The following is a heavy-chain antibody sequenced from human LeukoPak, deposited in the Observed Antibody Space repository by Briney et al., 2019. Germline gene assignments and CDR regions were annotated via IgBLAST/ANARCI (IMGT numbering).Heavy chain of an antibody. D-gene: IGHD3-3*01. CDR3: TTDPDPKTYYDFWSGYPRGV. J-gene: IGHJ6*02. CDR2: IKIKTDGGTT. V-gene: IGHV3-15*01. CDR1: GFTFSNAW. Sequence: PGGSLRLSCAASGFTFSNAWMSWVRQAPGKGLEWVGRIKIKTDGGTTDYAAPVKGRFTISRDDSKNTLYLQMNSLKTEDTAVYYCTTDPDPKTYYDFWSGYPRGVWGQGTTVTVSS.